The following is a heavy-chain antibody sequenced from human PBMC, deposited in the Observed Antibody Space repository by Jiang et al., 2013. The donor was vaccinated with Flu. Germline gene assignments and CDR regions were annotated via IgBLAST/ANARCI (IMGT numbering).Heavy chain of an antibody. Sequence: GFTFDDYAMHWVRQAPGKGLEWVSGISWNSGSIGYADSVKGRFTISRDNAKNSLYLQMNSLRAEDTALYYCAKSVLLSHYYGMDVWGQGTTVTVSS. D-gene: IGHD2-15*01. J-gene: IGHJ6*02. CDR3: AKSVLLSHYYGMDV. CDR1: GFTFDDYA. CDR2: ISWNSGSI. V-gene: IGHV3-9*01.